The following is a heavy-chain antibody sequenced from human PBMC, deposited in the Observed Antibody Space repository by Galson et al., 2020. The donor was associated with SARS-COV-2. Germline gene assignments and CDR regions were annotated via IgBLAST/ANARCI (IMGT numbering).Heavy chain of an antibody. CDR2: ISNDGGNK. Sequence: TGGSLRLSCAASGFTFSSYAMHWVRQAPGKGLEWVAVISNDGGNKYYADSVKGRFTISRDNSKNTLYLQMNGLRAEDTAVFYCARGRGGTYYDYWGQGTLVTVSS. D-gene: IGHD1-26*01. CDR3: ARGRGGTYYDY. CDR1: GFTFSSYA. V-gene: IGHV3-30-3*01. J-gene: IGHJ4*02.